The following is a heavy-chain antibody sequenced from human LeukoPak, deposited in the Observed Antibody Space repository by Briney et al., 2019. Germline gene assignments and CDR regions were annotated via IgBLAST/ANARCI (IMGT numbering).Heavy chain of an antibody. J-gene: IGHJ4*02. V-gene: IGHV3-21*01. D-gene: IGHD3-22*01. CDR3: ARDTYDSSGRSDY. CDR2: ISSSSYI. Sequence: GGSLILSCAASGFTFSSYSMNWVRQAPGKGLEWVSSISSSSYIYYADSVKGRFTISRDNAKNSLYLQMNSLRAEDTAVYYCARDTYDSSGRSDYWGQGTLVTVSS. CDR1: GFTFSSYS.